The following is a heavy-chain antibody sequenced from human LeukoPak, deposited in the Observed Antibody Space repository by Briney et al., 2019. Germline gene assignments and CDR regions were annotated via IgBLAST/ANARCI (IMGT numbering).Heavy chain of an antibody. CDR3: ARVPLFGWAPYYYYYYMDV. D-gene: IGHD3-10*01. V-gene: IGHV4-39*07. J-gene: IGHJ6*03. Sequence: PSETLSLTCTVSGGSISSSSYYWGWIRQPPGKGLEWIGSIYYSGSTYYNPSLKSRVTISVDTSKNQFSLKLSSVTAADTAAYYCARVPLFGWAPYYYYYYMDVWGKGTTVTVSS. CDR2: IYYSGST. CDR1: GGSISSSSYY.